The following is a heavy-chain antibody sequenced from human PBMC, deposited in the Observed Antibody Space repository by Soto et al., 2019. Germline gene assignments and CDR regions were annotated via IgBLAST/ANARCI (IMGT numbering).Heavy chain of an antibody. Sequence: QVQLVQSGAEVKKPGASLKVSCKASGGTFSSYAISWVRQAPGQGLEWMGGIIPIFGTANYAQKFQGRVTITADESTSTAYMELSSLRSEDTAVYYCATLSSSFSYFDYWGQGTLVTVSS. CDR1: GGTFSSYA. CDR3: ATLSSSFSYFDY. D-gene: IGHD6-6*01. V-gene: IGHV1-69*01. CDR2: IIPIFGTA. J-gene: IGHJ4*02.